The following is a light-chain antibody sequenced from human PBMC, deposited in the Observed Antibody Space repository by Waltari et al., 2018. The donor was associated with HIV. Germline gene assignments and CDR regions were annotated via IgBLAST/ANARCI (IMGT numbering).Light chain of an antibody. CDR1: SSNAGRNS. V-gene: IGLV1-44*01. CDR3: AAWDDSLNGPL. Sequence: QSVLTQPPSASGTPGQRATISCSGSSSNAGRNSVSWYRQFPGTAPKLLIYKTNQRPSGVPDRFSGSKSGTSASLAISGLQSDDESVYYCAAWDDSLNGPLFGGGTQLTVL. CDR2: KTN. J-gene: IGLJ2*01.